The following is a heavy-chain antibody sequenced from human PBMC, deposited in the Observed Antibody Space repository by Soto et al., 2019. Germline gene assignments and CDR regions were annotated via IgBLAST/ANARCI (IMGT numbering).Heavy chain of an antibody. V-gene: IGHV3-23*01. CDR2: LSGDRGST. CDR1: GFAFNNYG. Sequence: GGSLRLSCTVSGFAFNNYGINWVRQAPGKGLEWVSTLSGDRGSTYYADSVKGRFTISRDNSKNTLYLQMSSLRAEDTAVYYCANQYFDYWGQGTLVTVSS. J-gene: IGHJ4*02. CDR3: ANQYFDY.